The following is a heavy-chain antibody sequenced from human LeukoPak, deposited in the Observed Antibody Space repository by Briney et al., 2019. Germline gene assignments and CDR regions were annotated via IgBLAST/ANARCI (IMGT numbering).Heavy chain of an antibody. CDR2: INPSGGST. CDR3: ARTYYDILTGYYTLFDY. V-gene: IGHV1-46*01. CDR1: GYTFTSYY. J-gene: IGHJ4*02. Sequence: ASVKVSCKASGYTFTSYYMHWVRQAPGQGLEWMGIINPSGGSTIYAQKFQGRVTMTRDTSTSTVYMELSSLRSEDTAVYYCARTYYDILTGYYTLFDYWGQGTLVTVSS. D-gene: IGHD3-9*01.